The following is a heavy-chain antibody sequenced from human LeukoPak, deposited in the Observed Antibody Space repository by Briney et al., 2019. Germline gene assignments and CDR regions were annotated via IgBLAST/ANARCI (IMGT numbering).Heavy chain of an antibody. V-gene: IGHV1-8*03. D-gene: IGHD2-2*01. Sequence: AASVKVSCKASGYTFTSYDINWVRQATGQGLEWMGWMNPNSGNTGYAQKFQGRVTITRNTSISTAYMELSSLRSEDTAVYYCARGPIGYCSSTSCYDGGWFDYWGQGTLVTVSS. CDR3: ARGPIGYCSSTSCYDGGWFDY. CDR1: GYTFTSYD. CDR2: MNPNSGNT. J-gene: IGHJ4*02.